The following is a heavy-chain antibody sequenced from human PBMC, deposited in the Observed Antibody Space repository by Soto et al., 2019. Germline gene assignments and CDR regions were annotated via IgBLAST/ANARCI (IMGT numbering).Heavy chain of an antibody. CDR1: GYTFTSYG. CDR2: ISAYNGNT. Sequence: QVQLVQSGAEVKKPGASVKVSCKPSGYTFTSYGISWVRQAPGQGLEWMGWISAYNGNTNYAQKLQGRVTMTTDTATSTAYRELRSLRSDDTAVYYCARVPVTIFGVEKDNYYYYYMGVWGKGTTVTVSS. J-gene: IGHJ6*03. D-gene: IGHD3-3*01. CDR3: ARVPVTIFGVEKDNYYYYYMGV. V-gene: IGHV1-18*01.